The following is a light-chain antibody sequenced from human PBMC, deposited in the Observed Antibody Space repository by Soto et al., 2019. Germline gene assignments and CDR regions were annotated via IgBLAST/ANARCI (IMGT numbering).Light chain of an antibody. J-gene: IGLJ1*01. V-gene: IGLV2-14*01. CDR1: SSDVGGYNY. CDR3: SSYKSRSTYV. CDR2: EVS. Sequence: QSVLAQPASVSGSPGQSITISCTGTSSDVGGYNYVSWYQQHPGKAPKLMIYEVSNRPSGVSNRSSGSKSGNTASLTISGLQDEEEADYYCSSYKSRSTYVFGTGTKVTV.